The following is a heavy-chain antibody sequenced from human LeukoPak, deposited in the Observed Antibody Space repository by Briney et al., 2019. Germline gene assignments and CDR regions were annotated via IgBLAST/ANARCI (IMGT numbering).Heavy chain of an antibody. Sequence: SETLSLTCAVSGGSISSTSYYWAWIRQPPGKGLEWIGTIYYSGSTYHNPSLKSRVTMTVDTSRNQFSLKLSSVDAADTAVYYCAKAGVRYFDSSGLYAFDFWGQGTTVTVSS. CDR3: AKAGVRYFDSSGLYAFDF. CDR2: IYYSGST. D-gene: IGHD3-22*01. CDR1: GGSISSTSYY. J-gene: IGHJ3*01. V-gene: IGHV4-39*01.